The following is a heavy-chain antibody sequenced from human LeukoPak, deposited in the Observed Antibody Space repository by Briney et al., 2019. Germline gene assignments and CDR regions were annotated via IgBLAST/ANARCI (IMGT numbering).Heavy chain of an antibody. CDR1: GGSISSYY. CDR2: TYYSGST. V-gene: IGHV4-59*01. CDR3: ARSNNWAYGMDV. D-gene: IGHD1-1*01. J-gene: IGHJ6*02. Sequence: SETLSLTCTVSGGSISSYYWNWIRQPPGKGLEWIGYTYYSGSTNYNPSLKSRVTISVDTSKNQFSLKLSSVTAAGTAVYYCARSNNWAYGMDVWGQGTTVTVSS.